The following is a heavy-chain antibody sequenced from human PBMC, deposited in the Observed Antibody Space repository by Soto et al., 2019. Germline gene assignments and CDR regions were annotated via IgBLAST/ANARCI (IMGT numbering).Heavy chain of an antibody. CDR3: ANGGFYYGSGSYYKALNWFDP. Sequence: GGSLTLSCAASGFTFSSYAMSSFRQPPGKGLEWVSAISGSGGSTYYADSVKGRFTISRDNSNNTLYLQMNSLRAEDTAVYYCANGGFYYGSGSYYKALNWFDPWGQGTLVTVSS. CDR1: GFTFSSYA. J-gene: IGHJ5*02. V-gene: IGHV3-23*01. D-gene: IGHD3-10*01. CDR2: ISGSGGST.